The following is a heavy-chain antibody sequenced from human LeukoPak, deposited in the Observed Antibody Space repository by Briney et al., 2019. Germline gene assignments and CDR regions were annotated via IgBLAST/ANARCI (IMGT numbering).Heavy chain of an antibody. Sequence: GGSLRLSCAASGFTFDDYTMHWVRQAPGKGLEWVSLISWDGGSTYYADSVKGRFTISRDNSKNSLYLQMNSLRTEDTALSYCAKDITPSSKSGYFDYWGQGTLVTVSS. CDR3: AKDITPSSKSGYFDY. CDR2: ISWDGGST. J-gene: IGHJ4*02. V-gene: IGHV3-43*01. CDR1: GFTFDDYT. D-gene: IGHD4-11*01.